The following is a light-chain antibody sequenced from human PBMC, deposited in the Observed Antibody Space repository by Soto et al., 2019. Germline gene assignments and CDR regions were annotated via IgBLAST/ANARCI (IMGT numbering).Light chain of an antibody. J-gene: IGKJ4*01. CDR2: GAS. V-gene: IGKV3-15*01. CDR1: QNINNK. Sequence: EIVVTQSPATLSLSPGQRATLSCRTSQNINNKLVWYQQKPGQAPRLLIYGASTRATGIPARFSGSGSGTEFTLTIRSLQSEDFAVYSCQHYNNWPLTVGGGTKVEIK. CDR3: QHYNNWPLT.